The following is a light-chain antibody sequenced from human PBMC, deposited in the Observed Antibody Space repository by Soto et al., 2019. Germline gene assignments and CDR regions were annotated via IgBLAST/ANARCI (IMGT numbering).Light chain of an antibody. V-gene: IGKV1-39*01. CDR2: AVT. Sequence: DIQMTQSPSSLSASVGDRVNITCRASQSVSRYLNWYQQKAGKAPKLLIYAVTLLESGVPSRFSGSGSGTDFTLTIRSLQPEDFAVYYCQQSYSNPRTFGQGTKVEIK. CDR1: QSVSRY. J-gene: IGKJ1*01. CDR3: QQSYSNPRT.